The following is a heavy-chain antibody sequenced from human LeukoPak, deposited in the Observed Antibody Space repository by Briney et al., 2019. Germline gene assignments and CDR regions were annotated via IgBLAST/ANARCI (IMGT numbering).Heavy chain of an antibody. CDR1: GGSFSGYY. CDR3: ARGQSVYGDYVDH. J-gene: IGHJ4*02. Sequence: SETLSLTCAVYGGSFSGYYWSWIRQPPGKGLEWIGEINHSGSTNYNPSLKSRVTISVDTSKNQFSLKLSSVTAADTAVYYCARGQSVYGDYVDHWGQGTLVTVSS. V-gene: IGHV4-34*01. CDR2: INHSGST. D-gene: IGHD4-17*01.